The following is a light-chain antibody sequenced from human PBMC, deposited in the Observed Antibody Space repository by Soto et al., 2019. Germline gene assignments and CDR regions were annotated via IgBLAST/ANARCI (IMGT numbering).Light chain of an antibody. CDR1: SSDVGGYNY. V-gene: IGLV2-14*01. CDR3: CSYTISSTFV. CDR2: EVS. J-gene: IGLJ1*01. Sequence: QSVLTQPASVSGSPGQSITISCTGTSSDVGGYNYVSWYHQHPGKAPKLMIYEVSNRPSGVSTRFSGSKSGNTASLTISGLQAEDESHYYCCSYTISSTFVFGTGTKVTVL.